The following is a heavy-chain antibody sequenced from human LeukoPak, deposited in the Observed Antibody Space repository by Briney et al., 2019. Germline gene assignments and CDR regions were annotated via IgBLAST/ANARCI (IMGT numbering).Heavy chain of an antibody. D-gene: IGHD1-20*01. CDR2: IKSKTDGGTT. CDR1: GFTFGNAW. V-gene: IGHV3-15*01. CDR3: TTRIITGTTSSIYFDY. Sequence: GGSLRLSCAASGFTFGNAWMSWVRQAPGKGLEWVGRIKSKTDGGTTDYAAPVKGRFTISRDDSKNTPYLQMNSLKTEDTAVYYCTTRIITGTTSSIYFDYWGQGTLVTVSS. J-gene: IGHJ4*02.